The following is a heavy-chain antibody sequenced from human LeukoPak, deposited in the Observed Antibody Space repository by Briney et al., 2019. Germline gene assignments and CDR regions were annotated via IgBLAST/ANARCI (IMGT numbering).Heavy chain of an antibody. Sequence: SETLSLTCAVYGGSFSGHYWSWIRQPAGKGLEWIGRIYTSGSTNYNPSLKSRVTMSVDTSKNQFSLKLSSVTAADTAVYYCARDCFRKQLVDGYFDYWGQGTLVTVSS. CDR1: GGSFSGHY. D-gene: IGHD6-6*01. J-gene: IGHJ4*02. CDR2: IYTSGST. V-gene: IGHV4-4*07. CDR3: ARDCFRKQLVDGYFDY.